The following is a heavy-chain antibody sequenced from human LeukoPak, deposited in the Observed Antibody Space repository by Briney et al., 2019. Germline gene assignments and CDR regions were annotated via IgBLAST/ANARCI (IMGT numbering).Heavy chain of an antibody. Sequence: ASVKVSCKASGYNFTGYYMHWVRQAPGQGLEWMGWINPNSGGTNYAQKFQGRVTMTSDTSISTAYMELSRLRSDDTALYYCTRGSYYDSSGYSGVRLFDYWGQGTPVTVPS. D-gene: IGHD3-22*01. J-gene: IGHJ4*02. CDR2: INPNSGGT. V-gene: IGHV1-2*02. CDR1: GYNFTGYY. CDR3: TRGSYYDSSGYSGVRLFDY.